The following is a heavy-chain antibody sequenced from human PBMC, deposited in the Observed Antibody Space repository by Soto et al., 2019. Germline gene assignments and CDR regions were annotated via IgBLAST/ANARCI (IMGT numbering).Heavy chain of an antibody. J-gene: IGHJ2*01. CDR3: AKEDIVLMVYAISRYFDL. D-gene: IGHD2-8*01. CDR1: GFTFSSYA. Sequence: GGSLRLSCAASGFTFSSYAMSWVRPAPGKGLEWVSAISGSGGSTYYADSVKGRFTISRDNSKNTRYLQMNSLRAEDTAVYYCAKEDIVLMVYAISRYFDLWGRGTLVTVSS. V-gene: IGHV3-23*01. CDR2: ISGSGGST.